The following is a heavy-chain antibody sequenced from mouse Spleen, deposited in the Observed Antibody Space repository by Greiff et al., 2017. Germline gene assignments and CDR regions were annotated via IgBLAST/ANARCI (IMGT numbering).Heavy chain of an antibody. CDR3: ARRGRITYRFFGWFGY. V-gene: IGHV1-18*01. D-gene: IGHD2-14*01. CDR2: INPNNGGT. CDR1: GYTFTDYN. Sequence: EVQLQQSGPELVKPGASVKIPCKASGYTFTDYNMDWVKQSHGKSLEWIGDINPNNGGTIYNQKFKGKATLTVDKSSSTAYMELRSLTSEDTAVFFWARRGRITYRFFGWFGYWGQRTLVTVSA. J-gene: IGHJ3*01.